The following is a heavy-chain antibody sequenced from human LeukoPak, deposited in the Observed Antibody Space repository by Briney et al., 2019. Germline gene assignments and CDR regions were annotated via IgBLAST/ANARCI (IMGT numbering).Heavy chain of an antibody. CDR3: ARDRYYYGSGTPRGIYYYYGMDV. CDR1: GFTFSSYA. D-gene: IGHD3-10*01. V-gene: IGHV3-30-3*01. Sequence: GRSLRLSCTASGFTFSSYAMHWVRQAPGKGLEWVALMSYDGDNKYYADSVKGRFTISRDNSKNTLYLQMNSLRAEDTSVYYCARDRYYYGSGTPRGIYYYYGMDVWGQGTTVTVS. CDR2: MSYDGDNK. J-gene: IGHJ6*02.